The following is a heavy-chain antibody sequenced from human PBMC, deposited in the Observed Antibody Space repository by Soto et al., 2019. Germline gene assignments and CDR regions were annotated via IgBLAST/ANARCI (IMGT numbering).Heavy chain of an antibody. J-gene: IGHJ4*02. CDR3: ARASLWFGDGLRY. Sequence: EVQLVESGGGLVQPGGSLRLSCAASGFTFSSYSMNWVRQAPGKGLEWVSYISSSSRTIYYADSVKGRFTISRDNAKNSLYLQMNSLRDEDTAVYYCARASLWFGDGLRYWGQGTLVTVSS. V-gene: IGHV3-48*02. D-gene: IGHD3-10*01. CDR2: ISSSSRTI. CDR1: GFTFSSYS.